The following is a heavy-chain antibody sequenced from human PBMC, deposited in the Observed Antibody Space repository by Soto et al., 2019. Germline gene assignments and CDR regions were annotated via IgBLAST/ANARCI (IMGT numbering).Heavy chain of an antibody. D-gene: IGHD2-15*01. Sequence: TLSLACNVSGGSINSGGYYWGWIRQHPGKCLEWIGYIHYRGRTSYNPSLKNRGSISLDTSGHHFSLKLASVTVADTAVYYCARCRDAFGFDTWGQGILDTVSS. CDR3: ARCRDAFGFDT. V-gene: IGHV4-31*03. CDR1: GGSINSGGYY. CDR2: IHYRGRT. J-gene: IGHJ5*02.